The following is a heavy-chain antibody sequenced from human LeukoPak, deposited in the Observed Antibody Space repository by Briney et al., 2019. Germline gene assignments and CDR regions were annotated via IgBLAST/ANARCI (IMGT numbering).Heavy chain of an antibody. CDR2: ISSSGSTI. V-gene: IGHV3-48*03. CDR1: GFTFSSYE. Sequence: GGSLRLSCVASGFTFSSYEMNWVRQAPGKGPEWVSYISSSGSTIYYADSVKGRFTISRDNAKNSLFLQMNSLRAEDTAFYYCARGYAGTLFYWGQGTLVTVSS. D-gene: IGHD4-23*01. J-gene: IGHJ4*02. CDR3: ARGYAGTLFY.